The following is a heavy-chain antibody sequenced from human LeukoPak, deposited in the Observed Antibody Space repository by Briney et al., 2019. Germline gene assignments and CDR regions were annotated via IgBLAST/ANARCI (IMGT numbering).Heavy chain of an antibody. V-gene: IGHV3-74*01. CDR2: INSDGSGT. CDR1: GFSFSNYW. D-gene: IGHD3-16*01. Sequence: QPGGSLRVSCVASGFSFSNYWMSWVRQAPGKGLVWVSRINSDGSGTTYADSVKSRFTISRDNAKNTLYLQMSSLRVEDTAVYYCANGYTSTYYNALDIRGQGTMVTVSS. J-gene: IGHJ3*02. CDR3: ANGYTSTYYNALDI.